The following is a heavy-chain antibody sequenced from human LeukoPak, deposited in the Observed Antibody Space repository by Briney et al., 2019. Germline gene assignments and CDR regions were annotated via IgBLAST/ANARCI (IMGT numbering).Heavy chain of an antibody. CDR3: ASERPSSSWYDY. J-gene: IGHJ4*02. CDR1: GFTFSRNL. Sequence: GGSLRLSCAASGFTFSRNLMTWVRQAPGKGLEWVANIYQDGSEKYYVDSVRGRFTISRDNAKNTLYLQMDSLRAEDTAVYFCASERPSSSWYDYWGQGTLVTVSS. CDR2: IYQDGSEK. V-gene: IGHV3-7*01. D-gene: IGHD6-13*01.